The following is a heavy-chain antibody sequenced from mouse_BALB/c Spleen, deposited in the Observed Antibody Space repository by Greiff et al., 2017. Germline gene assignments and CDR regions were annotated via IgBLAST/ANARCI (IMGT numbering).Heavy chain of an antibody. CDR1: GDSITSGY. V-gene: IGHV3-8*02. CDR3: ARSYRYDEDLFDY. CDR2: ISYSGST. Sequence: EVKVIESGPSLVKPSQTLSLTCSVTGDSITSGYWNWIRKFPGNKLEYMGYISYSGSTYYNPSLKSRISITRDTSKNQYYLQLNSVTTEDTATYYCARSYRYDEDLFDYWGQGTTLTVSS. J-gene: IGHJ2*01. D-gene: IGHD2-14*01.